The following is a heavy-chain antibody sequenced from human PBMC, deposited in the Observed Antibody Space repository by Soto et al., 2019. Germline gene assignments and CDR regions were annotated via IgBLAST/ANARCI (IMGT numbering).Heavy chain of an antibody. V-gene: IGHV4-4*02. CDR1: SGSISSSNW. CDR2: IYHSGST. Sequence: PSETLSLTCAVSSGSISSSNWWSWVRPPPGKGLEWIGEIYHSGSTNYNPSLKSRVTISVDKSKNQFSLKLSSVTAADTAVYYCARLFVVAATRARTYHYYMAVWGKGTTVTVS. J-gene: IGHJ6*03. D-gene: IGHD2-15*01. CDR3: ARLFVVAATRARTYHYYMAV.